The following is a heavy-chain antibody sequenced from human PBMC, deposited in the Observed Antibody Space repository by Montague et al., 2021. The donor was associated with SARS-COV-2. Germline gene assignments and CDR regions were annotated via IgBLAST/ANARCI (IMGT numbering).Heavy chain of an antibody. V-gene: IGHV4-4*07. Sequence: SGNTNYNPSLKSRVTLSVYMPKNQFSLKLNSVTAAETAVYYCASVSGSYSAGIDSWGQGTLVNV. D-gene: IGHD1-26*01. CDR3: ASVSGSYSAGIDS. J-gene: IGHJ4*02. CDR2: SGNT.